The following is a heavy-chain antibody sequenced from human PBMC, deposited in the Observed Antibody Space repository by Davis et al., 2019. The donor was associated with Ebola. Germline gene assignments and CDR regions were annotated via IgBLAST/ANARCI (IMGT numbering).Heavy chain of an antibody. V-gene: IGHV4-59*01. CDR2: IYYSGST. D-gene: IGHD5-24*01. J-gene: IGHJ4*02. Sequence: PGGSLRLSCTVSGGSISSYYWSWIRQPPGKGLEWIGYIYYSGSTNYNPSLKSRVTISVDTSKNQFSLKLSSVTAADTAVYYCARVGDGYNLSYWGQGTLVTVSS. CDR1: GGSISSYY. CDR3: ARVGDGYNLSY.